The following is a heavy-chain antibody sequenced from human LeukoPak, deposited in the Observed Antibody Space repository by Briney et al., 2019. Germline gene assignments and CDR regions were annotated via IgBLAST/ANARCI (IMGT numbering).Heavy chain of an antibody. J-gene: IGHJ4*02. D-gene: IGHD3-22*01. Sequence: SETLSLTCAVSGGSISSSNWWSWVRQPPGKGLEWIGEIYHSGSTNYNPSLKSRVTISVDKSKNQFSLKLSSVTAADTAVYYCARVPYDSSGYYDYWGQGTLVTVSS. CDR2: IYHSGST. V-gene: IGHV4-4*02. CDR1: GGSISSSNW. CDR3: ARVPYDSSGYYDY.